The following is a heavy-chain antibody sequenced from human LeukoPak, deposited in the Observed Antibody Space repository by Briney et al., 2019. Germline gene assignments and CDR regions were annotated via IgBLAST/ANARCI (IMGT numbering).Heavy chain of an antibody. V-gene: IGHV4-59*01. CDR1: GGSISSYY. D-gene: IGHD6-13*01. J-gene: IGHJ4*02. Sequence: PSETLSLTCTVSGGSISSYYWSWIRQPPGKGLEWIGYIYYSGSTNYNPSLKSRVTISVDTSKSQFSLKLSSVTAADTAVYYCARVPGRSSSWTLDYWGQGTLVTVSS. CDR2: IYYSGST. CDR3: ARVPGRSSSWTLDY.